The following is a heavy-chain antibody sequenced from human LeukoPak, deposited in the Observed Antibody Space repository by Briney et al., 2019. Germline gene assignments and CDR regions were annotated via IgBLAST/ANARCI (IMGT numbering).Heavy chain of an antibody. CDR1: GYSISSGYY. CDR2: IYHSGST. V-gene: IGHV4-38-2*02. CDR3: ATVDCSSTSCYFDY. D-gene: IGHD2-2*01. J-gene: IGHJ4*02. Sequence: PSETLSLTCTVSGYSISSGYYWGCIRQPPGKGLAWIGGIYHSGSTYYNPSLKSRVTISVDTSKNQFSLKLSSVTAADTAVYYCATVDCSSTSCYFDYWGQGTLVTVSS.